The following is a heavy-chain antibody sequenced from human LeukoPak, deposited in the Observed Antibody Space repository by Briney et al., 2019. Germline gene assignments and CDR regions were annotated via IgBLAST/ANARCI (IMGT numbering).Heavy chain of an antibody. CDR3: ARVTGYMIEDYFDY. D-gene: IGHD3-22*01. V-gene: IGHV4-59*01. CDR1: GGAITTYY. CDR2: IFYSGGT. Sequence: SETLSLTCTVSGGAITTYYWGWIRQPPGKGLEWIGYIFYSGGTNYNPSLRGRVFISRDTSKNQFSLKLRSVTAADTAVYYCARVTGYMIEDYFDYWGQGTLVTVSS. J-gene: IGHJ4*02.